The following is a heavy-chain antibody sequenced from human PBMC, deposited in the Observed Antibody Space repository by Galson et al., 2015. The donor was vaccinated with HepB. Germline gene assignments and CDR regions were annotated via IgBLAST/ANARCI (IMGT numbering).Heavy chain of an antibody. V-gene: IGHV3-7*01. Sequence: LRLSCAASGFTFSSYWMSWVRQAPGKGLEWVANIKQDGSEKYYVDSVKGRFTISRDNAKNSLYLQMNSLRAEDTAVYYCARGRYSSGWFPYDFDYWGQGTLVTVSS. CDR2: IKQDGSEK. J-gene: IGHJ4*02. D-gene: IGHD6-19*01. CDR1: GFTFSSYW. CDR3: ARGRYSSGWFPYDFDY.